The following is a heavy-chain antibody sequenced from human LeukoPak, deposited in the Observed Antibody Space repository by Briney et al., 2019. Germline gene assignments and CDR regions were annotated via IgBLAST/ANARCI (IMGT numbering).Heavy chain of an antibody. CDR3: GMKVRGMGAVTIVY. V-gene: IGHV3-23*01. Sequence: GTLSLTCAVSVGANSSSNWWSSVRQPPGKGLHWFSGISGSAVSTYYAHSVGRFSISTDNSNNTLYLHMTILSAYYPSVSDCGMKVRGMGAVTIVYWGKGTLVTVSS. J-gene: IGHJ4*02. CDR1: VGANSSSN. CDR2: ISGSAVST. D-gene: IGHD1-26*01.